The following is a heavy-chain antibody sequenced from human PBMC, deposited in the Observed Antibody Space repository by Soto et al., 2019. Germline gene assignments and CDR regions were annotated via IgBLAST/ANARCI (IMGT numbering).Heavy chain of an antibody. J-gene: IGHJ4*02. D-gene: IGHD1-26*01. V-gene: IGHV4-30-2*01. CDR2: IFHSGST. CDR3: ARVFSGSYSDY. CDR1: EGKIINLGYR. Sequence: LRWAVVEGKIINLGYRWSIKRQPPGKGLEWIGYIFHSGSTNYNPSLKTRVTISVDKPKNQFSLKLSSVTAADTAVYYCARVFSGSYSDYWGQGTLVTVSS.